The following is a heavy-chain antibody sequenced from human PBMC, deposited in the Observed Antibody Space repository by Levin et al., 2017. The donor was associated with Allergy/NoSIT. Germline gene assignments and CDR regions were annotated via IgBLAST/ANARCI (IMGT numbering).Heavy chain of an antibody. D-gene: IGHD6-19*01. Sequence: GGSLRLSCAASGFTFTTYAMSWVRQAPGKGLEWVSGISGSGSSTYYADSVKGRFTISRDNSKNTLFLQMNSLRAEDTAVYSCAKDWRSGSPYYFDYWGQGTLVTVSS. CDR1: GFTFTTYA. CDR2: ISGSGSST. V-gene: IGHV3-23*01. J-gene: IGHJ4*02. CDR3: AKDWRSGSPYYFDY.